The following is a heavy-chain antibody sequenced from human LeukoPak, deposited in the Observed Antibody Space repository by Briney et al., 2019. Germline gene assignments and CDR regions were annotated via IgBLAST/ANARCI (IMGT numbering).Heavy chain of an antibody. D-gene: IGHD7-27*01. CDR2: ISFSGST. CDR1: GGSISSYF. Sequence: PSETLSLTCTVSGGSISSYFGTWNRQPPGKGLEWIGYISFSGSTNYNPSLKSRVSISLDTPKNQFSLRLSSVTAADTAVYYCARHMRFATGAAFDIWGQGTVVTVSS. J-gene: IGHJ3*02. CDR3: ARHMRFATGAAFDI. V-gene: IGHV4-59*08.